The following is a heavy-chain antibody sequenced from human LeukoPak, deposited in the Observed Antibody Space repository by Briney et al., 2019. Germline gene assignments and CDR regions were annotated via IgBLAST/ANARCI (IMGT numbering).Heavy chain of an antibody. Sequence: SETLSLTCAAYGGSFSGYYWSWIRQPPGKGLEWIGEINHSGSTNYNPSLKSRVTISVDTSKNQFSLKLSSVTAADTAVYYCARQATVTTSPPNYWGQGTLVTVSS. J-gene: IGHJ4*02. D-gene: IGHD4-17*01. CDR1: GGSFSGYY. CDR2: INHSGST. CDR3: ARQATVTTSPPNY. V-gene: IGHV4-34*01.